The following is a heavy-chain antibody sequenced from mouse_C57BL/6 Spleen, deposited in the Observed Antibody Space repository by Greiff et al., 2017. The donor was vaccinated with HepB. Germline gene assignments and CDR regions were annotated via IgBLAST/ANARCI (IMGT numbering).Heavy chain of an antibody. CDR3: ARSSWDVPGDY. V-gene: IGHV1-80*01. CDR2: IYPGDGDT. CDR1: GYAFSSYW. Sequence: VQLQQPGAELVKPGASVKISCKASGYAFSSYWMNWVKQRPGKGLEWIGQIYPGDGDTNYNGKFKGKAKLTADKSPSTAYMQLSSLTSEDSAVYFCARSSWDVPGDYWGQGTTLTVSS. J-gene: IGHJ2*01. D-gene: IGHD4-1*01.